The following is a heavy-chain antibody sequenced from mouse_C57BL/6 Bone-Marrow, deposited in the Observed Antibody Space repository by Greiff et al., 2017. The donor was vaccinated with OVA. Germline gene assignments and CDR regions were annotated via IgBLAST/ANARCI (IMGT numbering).Heavy chain of an antibody. V-gene: IGHV10-1*01. CDR3: VRHGYYAVDY. J-gene: IGHJ4*01. Sequence: EVKLVESGGGLVQPKGSLKLSCAASGFSFNTYAMNWVRQAPGKGLEWVARIRSKSNNYATYYADSVKDRFTISRDDSESMLYLRMNNLKTEDAAMYYCVRHGYYAVDYWGQGTSVTVSS. CDR1: GFSFNTYA. CDR2: IRSKSNNYAT.